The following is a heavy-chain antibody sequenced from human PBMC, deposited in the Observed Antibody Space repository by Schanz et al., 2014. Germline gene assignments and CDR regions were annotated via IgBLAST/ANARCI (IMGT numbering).Heavy chain of an antibody. CDR1: GDSISSGGYY. Sequence: QVQLQESGPGLVKPSQTLSLTCTVSGDSISSGGYYWSWIRQHPGKGLEWIGYISYSGVTYYNPSLKSRVTISMHTSKNQFSLKLSSVTAADTAVFYCAKGMGDCSGGTCYDYYYYGLDVWGQGTTVTVSS. J-gene: IGHJ6*02. CDR2: ISYSGVT. CDR3: AKGMGDCSGGTCYDYYYYGLDV. D-gene: IGHD2-15*01. V-gene: IGHV4-31*03.